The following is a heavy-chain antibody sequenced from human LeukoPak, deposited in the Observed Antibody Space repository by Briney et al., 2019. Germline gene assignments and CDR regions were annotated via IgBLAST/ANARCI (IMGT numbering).Heavy chain of an antibody. CDR1: GYTFTGYY. V-gene: IGHV1-2*02. J-gene: IGHJ4*02. CDR3: ARDLSVAAVDY. CDR2: INPDSGGT. D-gene: IGHD6-13*01. Sequence: ASVKVSCKASGYTFTGYYMHWVRRAPGQGLEWMGWINPDSGGTNYAQKFQGRVTMTRDTSISTAYMDLSRLISDDTAVYYCARDLSVAAVDYWGQGTLVTVSS.